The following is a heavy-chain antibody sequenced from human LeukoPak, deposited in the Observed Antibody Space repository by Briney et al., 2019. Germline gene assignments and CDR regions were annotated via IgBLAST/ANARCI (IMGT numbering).Heavy chain of an antibody. CDR3: ARGAYYYDSSGYYYAAAQALDY. V-gene: IGHV4-39*07. Sequence: SETLSLTCTVSGGSFSSSRYYWGWIRQPPGKGLEWIGSIYYSGSAYYSPSLKSRVTISVDTSKNQFSLKLSSVTAADTAVYYCARGAYYYDSSGYYYAAAQALDYWGQGTLVTVSS. CDR2: IYYSGSA. D-gene: IGHD3-22*01. CDR1: GGSFSSSRYY. J-gene: IGHJ4*02.